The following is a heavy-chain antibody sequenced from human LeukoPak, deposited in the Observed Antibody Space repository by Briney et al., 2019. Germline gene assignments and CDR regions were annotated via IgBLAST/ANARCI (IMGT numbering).Heavy chain of an antibody. D-gene: IGHD3-10*01. V-gene: IGHV3-74*01. CDR3: LGSASYTH. Sequence: PGGSLRLSCAASGFTFSSYWMHWVRQAPGKGLVWVSRINSDGSSTSYADSVKGRFTISRDNAKNTLYLQMNSLRVDDTAVYFCLGSASYTHWGQGTLVTVSS. CDR1: GFTFSSYW. CDR2: INSDGSST. J-gene: IGHJ4*02.